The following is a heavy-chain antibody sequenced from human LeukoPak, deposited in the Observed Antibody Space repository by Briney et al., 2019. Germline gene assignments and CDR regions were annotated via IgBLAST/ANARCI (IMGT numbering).Heavy chain of an antibody. CDR3: ARVSGYDWESFYDY. V-gene: IGHV4-61*08. D-gene: IGHD5-12*01. Sequence: ASETLSLTCAVSGGSISSGGYSWSWIRQPPGKGLEWIGYIYYSGSTNYNPSLKSRVTISVDTSKNQFSLKLSSVTAADTAMYYCARVSGYDWESFYDYWGQGSLVTVSS. J-gene: IGHJ4*02. CDR2: IYYSGST. CDR1: GGSISSGGYS.